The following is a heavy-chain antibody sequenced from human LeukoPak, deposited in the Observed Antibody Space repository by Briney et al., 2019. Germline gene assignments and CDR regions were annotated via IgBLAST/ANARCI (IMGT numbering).Heavy chain of an antibody. CDR3: AKGPVDAIRNAFDI. D-gene: IGHD1-14*01. J-gene: IGHJ3*02. CDR1: GFTFSSYG. CDR2: IRYDGSNK. Sequence: GGSLRLSCAASGFTFSSYGMHWVRQAPGKGLEWVAFIRYDGSNKYYADSVKGRFTISRDNSKNTLYLQMNSLRAKDTAVYYCAKGPVDAIRNAFDIWGQGTMVTVSS. V-gene: IGHV3-30*02.